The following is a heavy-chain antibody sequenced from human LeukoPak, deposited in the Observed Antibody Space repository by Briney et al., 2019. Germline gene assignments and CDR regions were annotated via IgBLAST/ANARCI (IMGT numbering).Heavy chain of an antibody. CDR2: ISDCGGST. CDR3: AKRGVVIRVILVGFHKEAYYFES. Sequence: HPGGSLRLSCAVSGITLNNYGMTWVRQAPGKGLEWVAGISDCGGSTKYADSVKGRFTISRDNPKNTLYLQMNSLRAEDTAVYFCAKRGVVIRVILVGFHKEAYYFESWGQGALVTVSS. CDR1: GITLNNYG. J-gene: IGHJ4*02. V-gene: IGHV3-23*01. D-gene: IGHD3/OR15-3a*01.